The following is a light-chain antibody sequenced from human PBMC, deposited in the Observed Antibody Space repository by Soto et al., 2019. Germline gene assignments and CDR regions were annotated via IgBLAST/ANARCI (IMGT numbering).Light chain of an antibody. V-gene: IGKV3-15*01. CDR1: QSVNNN. CDR2: GAS. CDR3: QQYNNWPLT. Sequence: EIVMTQSPATLSVSPGERATLSCRASQSVNNNLAWYQQKPGQAPRLLIYGASARATGIPARFSGSGSGTESTLTISSLQSEDFAVYYSQQYNNWPLTFGGGTKVEIK. J-gene: IGKJ4*01.